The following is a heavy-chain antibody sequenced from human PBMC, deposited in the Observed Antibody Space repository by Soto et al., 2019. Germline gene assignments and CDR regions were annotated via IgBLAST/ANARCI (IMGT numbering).Heavy chain of an antibody. Sequence: PSETLSLTCTVSGGSLSAGAYYWTWIRQHPGKGLEWIGYIFYSGSTSYDPSLESRLSMSVDTSKNQFSLKLTSVTSADTAVYFCARGTSGNYVFDYWGPGTLVTVSS. D-gene: IGHD1-7*01. CDR2: IFYSGST. CDR1: GGSLSAGAYY. J-gene: IGHJ4*02. CDR3: ARGTSGNYVFDY. V-gene: IGHV4-31*03.